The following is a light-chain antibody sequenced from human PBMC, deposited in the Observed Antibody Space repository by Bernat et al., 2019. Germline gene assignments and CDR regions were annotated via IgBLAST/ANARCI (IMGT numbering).Light chain of an antibody. Sequence: DIQMTQSPSSLSASVGDRVTITCRASQSISSYLNCYQQKPGKAPKLLIYAASSLQSGVPSRFSGRGSGTDFTLTISSLQPEDFATYYCQQSYSTPQTFGQETKLEIK. V-gene: IGKV1-39*01. CDR3: QQSYSTPQT. J-gene: IGKJ2*01. CDR2: AAS. CDR1: QSISSY.